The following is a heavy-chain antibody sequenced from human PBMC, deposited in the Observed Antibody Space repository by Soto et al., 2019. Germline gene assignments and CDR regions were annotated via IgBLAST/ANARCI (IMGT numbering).Heavy chain of an antibody. Sequence: VPLLESGGGLVQPGGSLTLSCAASGFTFSDYTMSWVRQAPGKVLECISVILADYNTYYTDSVRGRFTISRDNSKNTLYLEMNSLRAEDTAVYYCARRTNGYFGYWGQGALVTVSS. CDR3: ARRTNGYFGY. CDR1: GFTFSDYT. J-gene: IGHJ4*02. D-gene: IGHD2-8*01. V-gene: IGHV3-23*03. CDR2: ILADYNT.